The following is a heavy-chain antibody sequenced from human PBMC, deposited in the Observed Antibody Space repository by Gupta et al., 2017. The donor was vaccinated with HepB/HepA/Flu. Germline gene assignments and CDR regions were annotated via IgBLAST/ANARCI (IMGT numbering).Heavy chain of an antibody. V-gene: IGHV3-30*18. CDR3: AKDHHQWLIRSLLDY. CDR1: GFTFSNYG. Sequence: QVQLVESGGGVVQPGRSLRLSCAASGFTFSNYGMYWVRQAPGKGLEWVAVIAYDGTNEDYADSVKGRFTISRDNSKNTLFLQMNSLRADDTAVYYCAKDHHQWLIRSLLDYWGQGTLVTVSS. CDR2: IAYDGTNE. J-gene: IGHJ4*02. D-gene: IGHD6-19*01.